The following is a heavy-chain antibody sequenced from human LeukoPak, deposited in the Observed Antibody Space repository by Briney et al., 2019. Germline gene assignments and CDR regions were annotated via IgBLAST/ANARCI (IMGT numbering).Heavy chain of an antibody. CDR3: AKMPYYYDSSGYSY. CDR2: IKQDGSEK. Sequence: GGSLRLSCAASGFTFTQYWMTWVRQAPGKGLECVATIKQDGSEKYYLDSVRGRFTISRDNARNSLDLQMNSLRAEDTAVYYCAKMPYYYDSSGYSYWGQGTLVTVSS. J-gene: IGHJ4*02. V-gene: IGHV3-7*03. D-gene: IGHD3-22*01. CDR1: GFTFTQYW.